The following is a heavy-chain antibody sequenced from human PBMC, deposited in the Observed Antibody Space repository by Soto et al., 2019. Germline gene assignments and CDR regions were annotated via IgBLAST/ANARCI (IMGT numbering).Heavy chain of an antibody. CDR1: SASIITEQR. D-gene: IGHD6-19*01. V-gene: IGHV4-4*02. CDR2: IHHSGST. J-gene: IGHJ4*02. CDR3: ARSFGWYAIDH. Sequence: QMQLQESGPGLVKPSETLSLTCAVSSASIITEQRWTWVRQPPGKGLEWIGEIHHSGSTNNNPSLTSRVTLSVDKSKNQFSLNLNSVAAADTALYYGARSFGWYAIDHWGQGTLVIVSS.